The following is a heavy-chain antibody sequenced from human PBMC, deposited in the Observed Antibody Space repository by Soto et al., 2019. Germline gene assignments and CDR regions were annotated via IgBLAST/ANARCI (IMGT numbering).Heavy chain of an antibody. Sequence: GESLKISCKGSGYSFTSYWISWVRQMPGKGLEWMGRIDPSDSYTNYSPSFQGHVTISADKSISTAYLQWSSLKASDTAMYYCARYCSGGSCYYYYGMDVWGQGTTVTASS. CDR3: ARYCSGGSCYYYYGMDV. CDR2: IDPSDSYT. J-gene: IGHJ6*02. CDR1: GYSFTSYW. V-gene: IGHV5-10-1*01. D-gene: IGHD2-15*01.